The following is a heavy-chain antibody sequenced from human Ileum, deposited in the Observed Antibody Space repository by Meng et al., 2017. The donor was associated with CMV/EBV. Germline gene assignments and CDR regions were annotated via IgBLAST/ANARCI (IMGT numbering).Heavy chain of an antibody. CDR1: GGSISSGGYY. V-gene: IGHV4-31*03. CDR3: ARNLKTGTFAEYFQH. CDR2: IYYSGST. D-gene: IGHD1-1*01. Sequence: LRLSCTVSGGSISSGGYYWSWIRQHPGKGLEWIGYIYYSGSTYYNPSLKSRVTISVDTSKNQFSLKLSSVTAADTAVYYCARNLKTGTFAEYFQHWGQGTLVTVSS. J-gene: IGHJ1*01.